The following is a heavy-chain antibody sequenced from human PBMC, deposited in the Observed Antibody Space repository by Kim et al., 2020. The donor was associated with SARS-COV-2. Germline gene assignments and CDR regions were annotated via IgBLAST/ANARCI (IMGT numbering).Heavy chain of an antibody. D-gene: IGHD1-26*01. V-gene: IGHV3-74*01. Sequence: YADFVKGRFTISSDNTKTTLYLKMNSLRAEDSGVYFCARDQSRAGPTTVDYWGQGTLVTVSS. J-gene: IGHJ4*02. CDR3: ARDQSRAGPTTVDY.